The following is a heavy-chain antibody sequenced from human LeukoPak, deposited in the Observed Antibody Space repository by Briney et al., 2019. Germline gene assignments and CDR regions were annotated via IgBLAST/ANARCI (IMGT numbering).Heavy chain of an antibody. CDR2: ITGSGGFT. CDR3: ARAKPADFDL. V-gene: IGHV3-23*01. CDR1: GFPFSTYA. Sequence: GGSLRLSCAASGFPFSTYAMNWVRQAPGKGLEWVSVITGSGGFTQYADSVKGRFTISRDNSKNTVYLQMNNLRAEDTAVYHCARAKPADFDLWGRGTLVTVSS. J-gene: IGHJ2*01.